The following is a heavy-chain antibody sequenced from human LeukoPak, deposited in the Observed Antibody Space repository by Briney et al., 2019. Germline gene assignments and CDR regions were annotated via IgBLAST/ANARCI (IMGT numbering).Heavy chain of an antibody. D-gene: IGHD5-24*01. CDR2: IYYSGST. J-gene: IGHJ4*02. V-gene: IGHV4-59*01. CDR3: AREGRDGYPFDY. CDR1: GGSISSYY. Sequence: KPSETLSLTCTVSGGSISSYYWSWIRQPPGKGPEWIGYIYYSGSTNYNPSLKSRVTISVDTSKNQFSLKLSSVTAADTAVYYCAREGRDGYPFDYWGQGTLVTVSS.